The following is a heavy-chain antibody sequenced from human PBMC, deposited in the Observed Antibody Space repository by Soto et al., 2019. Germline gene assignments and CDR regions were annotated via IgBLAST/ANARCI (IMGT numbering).Heavy chain of an antibody. CDR2: ISSSSSTI. CDR1: GCTFSDYY. J-gene: IGHJ5*02. Sequence: GSLRLSCAASGCTFSDYYMSWIRQAPGKGLEWVSYISSSSSTIYYADSVKGRSTISRDNAKNSLYLQMNSLRDEDTAVYYCARAEYWFDPWGQGTLVTVSS. CDR3: ARAEYWFDP. V-gene: IGHV3-11*04.